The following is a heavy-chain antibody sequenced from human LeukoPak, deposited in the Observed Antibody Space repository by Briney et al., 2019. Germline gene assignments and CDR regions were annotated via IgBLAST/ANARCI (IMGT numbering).Heavy chain of an antibody. CDR3: AKDAGLWFGESEFDY. Sequence: PGGSLRLSCAASGSTFSSYGMHWVRQAPGKGLEWVAVISYDGSNKYYADSVKGRFTISRDNSKNTLYLQMNSLRAEDTAVYYCAKDAGLWFGESEFDYWGQGTLVTVSS. D-gene: IGHD3-10*01. CDR2: ISYDGSNK. CDR1: GSTFSSYG. V-gene: IGHV3-30*18. J-gene: IGHJ4*02.